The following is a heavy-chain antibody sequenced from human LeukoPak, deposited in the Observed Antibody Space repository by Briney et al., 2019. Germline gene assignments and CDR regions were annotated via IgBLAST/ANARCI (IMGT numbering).Heavy chain of an antibody. J-gene: IGHJ4*02. D-gene: IGHD3-16*01. CDR2: ISFDGSFR. CDR1: GFTFRSFA. CDR3: AREGRGGAFDY. V-gene: IGHV3-30*03. Sequence: PGGSLRLSCAASGFTFRSFAMHWVRQAPGKGLEWVADISFDGSFRYYADSVKGRFTISRDNSKNTVYLQMSSLRTEDTAVYYCAREGRGGAFDYWGQGTLVTVSS.